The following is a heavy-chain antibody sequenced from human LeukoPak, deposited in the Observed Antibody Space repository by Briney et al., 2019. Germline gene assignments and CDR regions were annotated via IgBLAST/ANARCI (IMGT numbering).Heavy chain of an antibody. J-gene: IGHJ4*02. CDR1: GFTFSDYY. Sequence: RGSLRLSCAASGFTFSDYYMSWIRQAPGKGLEWVSYIRSSGSTIYYADSVKGRFTISRDNAKNSLYLQMNSLRAEDTAVYYCARGAADIVVVVAATSYYWGQGTLVTVSS. D-gene: IGHD2-15*01. CDR3: ARGAADIVVVVAATSYY. CDR2: IRSSGSTI. V-gene: IGHV3-11*04.